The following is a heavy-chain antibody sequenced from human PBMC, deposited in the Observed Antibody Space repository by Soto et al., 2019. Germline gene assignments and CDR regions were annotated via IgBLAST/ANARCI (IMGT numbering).Heavy chain of an antibody. CDR2: IYYSGST. CDR3: ARDPPTRTSGSWYFDL. CDR1: GGSISSGAYY. D-gene: IGHD2-2*01. Sequence: QVQLQESGPGLVKPSQTLSLTCTVSGGSISSGAYYWTWIRQHPGKGLEWIGYIYYSGSTSYNPSLKSRVTMSVDTSKNQFSLNLSSVTAADTAVYYCARDPPTRTSGSWYFDLWGRGTLVTVSS. V-gene: IGHV4-31*03. J-gene: IGHJ2*01.